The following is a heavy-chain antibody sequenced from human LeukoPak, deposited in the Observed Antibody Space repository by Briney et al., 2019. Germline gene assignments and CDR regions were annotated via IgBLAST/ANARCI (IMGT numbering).Heavy chain of an antibody. Sequence: GGSLRLSCAASGFTFSSYSMNWVRQAPGKGLEWVSYISSSSSTIYHADSVKGRFTNSRDNAKNSLYLQMNSLRAEDTAVYYCARGQYYDSSGYYHWGQGTLVTVSS. J-gene: IGHJ5*02. CDR1: GFTFSSYS. CDR3: ARGQYYDSSGYYH. CDR2: ISSSSSTI. D-gene: IGHD3-22*01. V-gene: IGHV3-48*01.